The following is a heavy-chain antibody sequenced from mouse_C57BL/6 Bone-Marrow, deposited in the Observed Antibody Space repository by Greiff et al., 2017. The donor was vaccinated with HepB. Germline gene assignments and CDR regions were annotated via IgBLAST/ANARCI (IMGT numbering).Heavy chain of an antibody. V-gene: IGHV1-64*01. CDR2: IHPNSGST. J-gene: IGHJ4*01. CDR3: VSPLLRSLFYAMDY. CDR1: GYTFTSYW. D-gene: IGHD1-1*01. Sequence: VQLQQPGAELVKPGASVKLSCKASGYTFTSYWMHWVKQRPGQGLEWIGMIHPNSGSTNYNEKFKSKATLTVDKSSSTAYMQLSSLTSEDSAVYYCVSPLLRSLFYAMDYWGQGTSVTVSS.